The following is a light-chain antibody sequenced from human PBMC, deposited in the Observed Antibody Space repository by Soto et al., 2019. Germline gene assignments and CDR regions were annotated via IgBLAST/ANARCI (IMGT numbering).Light chain of an antibody. CDR1: QSVRSSS. CDR2: GAS. V-gene: IGKV3-20*01. J-gene: IGKJ4*01. Sequence: EIVLTQSPCTLSLSPGERATLSCRAIQSVRSSSLAWYQQKPGQAPRLLMYGASRRATGIPDRFSGSGSGTDFTLIISRLEPEDFAVYYCQQYGTSPLTFGGGTKVDIK. CDR3: QQYGTSPLT.